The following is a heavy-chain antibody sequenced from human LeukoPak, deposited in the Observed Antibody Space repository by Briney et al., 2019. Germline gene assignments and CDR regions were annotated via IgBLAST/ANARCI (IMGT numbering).Heavy chain of an antibody. J-gene: IGHJ4*02. CDR1: GFTFDDYA. D-gene: IGHD3-22*01. CDR2: ISWNSGSI. CDR3: AKDINYDSSGSFDY. Sequence: PGGFLRLSCAASGFTFDDYAMHWVRQAPGKGLEWVSGISWNSGSIGYADSVKGRFTISRDNAKNSLYLQMNSLRAEDTASYYCAKDINYDSSGSFDYWGQGTLVTVSS. V-gene: IGHV3-9*01.